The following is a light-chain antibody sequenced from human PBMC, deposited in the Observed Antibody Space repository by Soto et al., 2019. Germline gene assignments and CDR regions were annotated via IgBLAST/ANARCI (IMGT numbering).Light chain of an antibody. CDR3: QQYNNWPIYT. J-gene: IGKJ2*01. V-gene: IGKV3-15*01. CDR1: QIVGSN. CDR2: DAS. Sequence: EIVMTQSPATLSVSPGERATLSCKASQIVGSNLAWFQQKPGQAPRLLIYDASTRATGIPARFSGSGSGTEFTLTISSLQSEDFAVYYCQQYNNWPIYTFGQGTKLEIK.